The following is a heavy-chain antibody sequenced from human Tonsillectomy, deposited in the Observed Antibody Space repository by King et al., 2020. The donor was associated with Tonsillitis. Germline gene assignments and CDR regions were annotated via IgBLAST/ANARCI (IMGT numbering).Heavy chain of an antibody. CDR3: GGMVYAGDY. J-gene: IGHJ4*02. CDR2: IRNDGSKK. CDR1: GFTFSTYG. Sequence: VQLVESGGGVVQPGGSLRLSCAASGFTFSTYGMHWVRQAPGKGLEWVAFIRNDGSKKNYADSVKGRFTISRDNSKNTLYLQMNSLRAEDTAVYYCGGMVYAGDYWGQGTLVTVSS. V-gene: IGHV3-30*02. D-gene: IGHD2-8*01.